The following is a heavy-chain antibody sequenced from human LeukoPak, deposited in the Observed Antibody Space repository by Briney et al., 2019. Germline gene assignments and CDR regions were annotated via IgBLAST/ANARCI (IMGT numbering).Heavy chain of an antibody. CDR2: ISSSGGTI. CDR3: ARAITMVRGVIHNFDY. Sequence: GSLRLSCAASGFTFSSYEMNWVRQTPGKGLEWLSYISSSGGTIYYADSVKGRFTISRDNAKNSLYLQMNSLRAEDTAVYYCARAITMVRGVIHNFDYWGQGTLVTVSS. CDR1: GFTFSSYE. J-gene: IGHJ4*02. D-gene: IGHD3-10*01. V-gene: IGHV3-48*03.